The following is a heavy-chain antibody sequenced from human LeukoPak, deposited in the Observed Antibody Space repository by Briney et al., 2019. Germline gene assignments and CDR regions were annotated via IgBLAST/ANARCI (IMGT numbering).Heavy chain of an antibody. Sequence: SQTLSLTCALSGDSVSSNSAAWDWISQSPSRGLEWLGRTYYRSKWYNDYAVSVKSRITINPDTSKNQFSLQLNSVTPEDTAVYYCARVEDTMVRGVHQFDLWGQGTLVTVSS. J-gene: IGHJ5*02. CDR2: TYYRSKWYN. CDR1: GDSVSSNSAA. CDR3: ARVEDTMVRGVHQFDL. D-gene: IGHD3-10*01. V-gene: IGHV6-1*01.